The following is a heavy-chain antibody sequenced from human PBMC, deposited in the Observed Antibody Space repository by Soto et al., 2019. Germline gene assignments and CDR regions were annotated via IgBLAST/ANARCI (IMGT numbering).Heavy chain of an antibody. V-gene: IGHV4-59*12. CDR2: IYYSGST. CDR1: GGSISSYY. CDR3: ARDHNDSSGYYYYYYGMDV. J-gene: IGHJ6*02. D-gene: IGHD3-22*01. Sequence: SETLSLTCTVSGGSISSYYWSWIRQSPGKGLEWIGYIYYSGSTYYNPSLKSRVTISVDTSKNQFSLKLSSVTAADTAVYDCARDHNDSSGYYYYYYGMDVWGQGTTVTVSS.